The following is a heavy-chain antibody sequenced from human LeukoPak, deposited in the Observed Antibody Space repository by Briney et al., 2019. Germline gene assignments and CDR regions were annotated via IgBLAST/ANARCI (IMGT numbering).Heavy chain of an antibody. Sequence: SETLSLTCAVYGGSFSGYYWSWIRQPPGKGLEWIGEINHSGSTNYNPSLKSRVTISVDTSKNQFSLKLSSVTAADTAVYYCARLTRSRFDYWGQGTLVTVSS. J-gene: IGHJ4*02. CDR1: GGSFSGYY. CDR2: INHSGST. V-gene: IGHV4-34*01. CDR3: ARLTRSRFDY.